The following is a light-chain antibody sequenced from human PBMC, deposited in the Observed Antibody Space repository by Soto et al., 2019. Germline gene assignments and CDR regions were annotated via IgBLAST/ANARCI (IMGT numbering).Light chain of an antibody. CDR3: QQRSNWPPWT. CDR1: QSVSSY. V-gene: IGKV3-11*01. J-gene: IGKJ1*01. CDR2: DAS. Sequence: EIVLTQSPATLSLSPGHIATLSCRASQSVSSYLAWYQQKPVQAPRLIXYDASNRATGIPARFSGSGSGTDFTLTISSLETEDFAVYYCQQRSNWPPWTFGQGTKVDIK.